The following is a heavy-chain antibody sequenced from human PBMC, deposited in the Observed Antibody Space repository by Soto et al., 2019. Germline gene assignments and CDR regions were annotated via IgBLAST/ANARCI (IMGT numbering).Heavy chain of an antibody. CDR3: ARDAKPEAFDI. J-gene: IGHJ3*02. Sequence: SETLSLTCTVSGGSISSGDYYWSWIRQPPGKGLEWIGYTYYSGSTYYNPSLKSRVTISVDTSKNQFSLKLSSVTAADTAVYYCARDAKPEAFDIWGQGTMVTVSS. CDR1: GGSISSGDYY. V-gene: IGHV4-30-4*01. CDR2: TYYSGST.